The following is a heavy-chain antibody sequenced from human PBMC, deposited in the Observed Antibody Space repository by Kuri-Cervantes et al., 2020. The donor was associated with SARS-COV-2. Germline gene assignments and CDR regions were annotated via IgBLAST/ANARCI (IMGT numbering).Heavy chain of an antibody. Sequence: GGSLRLSCAASGFTFSGYSMNWVRQAPGKGLEWVSYISALSSTIYYADSVKGRFTISRDNAKNSLYLRMNSLRAEDTAVYYCARVDYDFWSQGTLVTVSS. CDR3: ARVDYDF. J-gene: IGHJ4*02. CDR1: GFTFSGYS. V-gene: IGHV3-48*01. D-gene: IGHD3/OR15-3a*01. CDR2: ISALSSTI.